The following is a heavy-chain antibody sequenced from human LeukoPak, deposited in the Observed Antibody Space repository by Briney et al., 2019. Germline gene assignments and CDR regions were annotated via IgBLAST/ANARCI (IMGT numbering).Heavy chain of an antibody. CDR1: GFTFSSYG. D-gene: IGHD3-10*01. CDR3: AKGDRSLGGSGSYYLYYFDY. V-gene: IGHV3-30*18. Sequence: GGSLRLSCAASGFTFSSYGMHWVRQAPGKGLEWVAVISYDGSNKYYADSVKGRFTISRDNSKNTLYLQMNSLRAEDTAVYYCAKGDRSLGGSGSYYLYYFDYWGQGTLVTVSS. J-gene: IGHJ4*02. CDR2: ISYDGSNK.